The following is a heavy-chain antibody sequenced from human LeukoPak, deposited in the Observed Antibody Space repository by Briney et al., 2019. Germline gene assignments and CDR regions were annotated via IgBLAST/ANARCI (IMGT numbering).Heavy chain of an antibody. V-gene: IGHV3-21*01. J-gene: IGHJ3*02. Sequence: PGGSLTLSCAASGFTFSSYSMNWLRHAPGQGLEWVSSISSSSSYIYYADSVKGRFTISRDNAKNSLYLQMNSLRAEDTAVYYCARSSPHCSSTSCYNDAFDIWGQGTMVTVSS. D-gene: IGHD2-2*02. CDR3: ARSSPHCSSTSCYNDAFDI. CDR1: GFTFSSYS. CDR2: ISSSSSYI.